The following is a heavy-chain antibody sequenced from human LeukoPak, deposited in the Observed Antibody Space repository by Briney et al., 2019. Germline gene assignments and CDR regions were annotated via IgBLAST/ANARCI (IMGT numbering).Heavy chain of an antibody. J-gene: IGHJ4*02. Sequence: GGSLRLSCAASGFTFRTYPMSWVRQAPGKGLQWVSAISGSDGRTAYADSVKGRFTISRDNSKNTLYLQMNSLRVEDTAVYYCAKSQEDDSSGYYYSNFDYWGQGTLATVSS. CDR1: GFTFRTYP. CDR3: AKSQEDDSSGYYYSNFDY. CDR2: ISGSDGRT. V-gene: IGHV3-23*01. D-gene: IGHD3-22*01.